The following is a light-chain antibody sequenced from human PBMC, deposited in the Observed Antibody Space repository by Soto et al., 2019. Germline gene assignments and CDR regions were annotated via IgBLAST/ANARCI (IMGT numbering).Light chain of an antibody. CDR1: QGISSY. V-gene: IGKV1-8*01. CDR3: QQYYRYPRT. Sequence: AIRMTQSPSSFSASTGDRVTITCRASQGISSYLAWYQQKPGKAPKLLIYAASTLQSGVPSRFSGSGSGTDFTLTISCLKSEDFATYYCQQYYRYPRTFGQGTKV. CDR2: AAS. J-gene: IGKJ1*01.